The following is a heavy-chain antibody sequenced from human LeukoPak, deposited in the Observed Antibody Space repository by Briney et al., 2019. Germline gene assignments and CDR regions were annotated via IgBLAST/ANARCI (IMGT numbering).Heavy chain of an antibody. CDR1: GASISSYY. J-gene: IGHJ4*02. V-gene: IGHV4-59*08. CDR2: IYHNRGT. D-gene: IGHD3-10*01. Sequence: PSETLSLTCTVSGASISSYYWNWIRLPPGKGPEWIGYIYHNRGTNYNPSLKSRVTMSLDTSKNEFSLKLNSVTAADTAMYFCASGIGFYGLGSLDFWGQGALVTVSS. CDR3: ASGIGFYGLGSLDF.